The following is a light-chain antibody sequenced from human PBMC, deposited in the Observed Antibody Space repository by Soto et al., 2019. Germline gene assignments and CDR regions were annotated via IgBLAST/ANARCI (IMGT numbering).Light chain of an antibody. CDR1: SSDVGDYHY. V-gene: IGLV2-11*01. CDR3: CSYAGSYTYV. CDR2: DVS. Sequence: QSALTQPRSVSGSPGQSVTISCTGTSSDVGDYHYVSWYQQHPGKAPKLMIYDVSKWPSGVPDRFSGSKSGNTASLTISGLQAEDEADYYCCSYAGSYTYVFGTGTKLTVL. J-gene: IGLJ1*01.